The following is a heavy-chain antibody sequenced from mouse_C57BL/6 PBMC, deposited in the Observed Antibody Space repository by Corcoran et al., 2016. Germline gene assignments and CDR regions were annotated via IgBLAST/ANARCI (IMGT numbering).Heavy chain of an antibody. CDR2: IYPGDGDT. V-gene: IGHV1-80*01. D-gene: IGHD4-1*02. CDR3: AREVQLYGYFDV. J-gene: IGHJ1*03. CDR1: GYTFSSYW. Sequence: QVQLQQSGAELVKPGASVKISCKASGYTFSSYWMNWVKQRPGKGLEWIGQIYPGDGDTNYNGKFKGKATLTADKSSSTAYMQLSSLTSEDSAVYFCAREVQLYGYFDVWGTGTTVTVSS.